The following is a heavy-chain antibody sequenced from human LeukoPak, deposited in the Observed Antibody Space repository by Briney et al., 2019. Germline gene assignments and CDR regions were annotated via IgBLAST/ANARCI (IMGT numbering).Heavy chain of an antibody. Sequence: GGSLRLSCAASGFTFGNYWMHWVRQAPGKGLPWVSRISDDGSSANYADSVQGRFTISRDNAKNTVYLQMHSLRAEDTAVYYCVSGYCSSTTCYRGAYWGQGTLVTVSS. V-gene: IGHV3-74*01. CDR1: GFTFGNYW. J-gene: IGHJ4*02. D-gene: IGHD2-2*03. CDR3: VSGYCSSTTCYRGAY. CDR2: ISDDGSSA.